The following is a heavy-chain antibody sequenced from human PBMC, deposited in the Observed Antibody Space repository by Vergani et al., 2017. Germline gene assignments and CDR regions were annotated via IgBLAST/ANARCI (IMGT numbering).Heavy chain of an antibody. Sequence: QVQLVQSGAEVKKPGASVKVSCKASGYTFTSYDINWVRQATGQGLEWMGWMNPNSGNTGYAQKFQGRVTMTRDTSISTAYMELSRLRSDDTAVYYCARDLGIVGATNFPSDYFDYWGQGTLVTVSS. CDR1: GYTFTSYD. CDR3: ARDLGIVGATNFPSDYFDY. D-gene: IGHD1-26*01. CDR2: MNPNSGNT. V-gene: IGHV1-8*02. J-gene: IGHJ4*02.